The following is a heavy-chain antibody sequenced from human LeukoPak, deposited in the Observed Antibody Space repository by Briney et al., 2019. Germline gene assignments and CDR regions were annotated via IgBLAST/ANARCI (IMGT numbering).Heavy chain of an antibody. V-gene: IGHV3-15*01. Sequence: GGSLRLSCAASGFTFSNAWMSWVRQAPGKGLEWVGRIKSKTDGGTTDYAAPVKGRFTISRDDSKNTLYLQMNSLKTEDTAVYYCTTGPWIQLWSEDYWGQGTLVTVSS. CDR2: IKSKTDGGTT. CDR3: TTGPWIQLWSEDY. CDR1: GFTFSNAW. D-gene: IGHD5-18*01. J-gene: IGHJ4*02.